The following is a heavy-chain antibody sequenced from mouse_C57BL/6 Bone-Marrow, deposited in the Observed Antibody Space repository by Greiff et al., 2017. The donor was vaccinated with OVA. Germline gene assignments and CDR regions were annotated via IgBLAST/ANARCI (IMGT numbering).Heavy chain of an antibody. Sequence: QVQLQQSGAELARPGASVKMSCKASGNTFTSYTMHWVKQRPGQGLEWIGYINPSSGYTKYNQKFKDKATLTADKSSSTAYMQLSSLTSEDSAVYYCARRSKRWLVFDYWGQGTTLTVSS. J-gene: IGHJ2*01. CDR3: ARRSKRWLVFDY. V-gene: IGHV1-4*01. D-gene: IGHD2-3*01. CDR1: GNTFTSYT. CDR2: INPSSGYT.